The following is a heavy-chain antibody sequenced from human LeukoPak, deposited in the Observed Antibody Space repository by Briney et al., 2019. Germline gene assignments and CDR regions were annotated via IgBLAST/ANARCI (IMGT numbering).Heavy chain of an antibody. CDR2: IIPILGIA. CDR3: ARDTSSCWSNYYYYGMDV. V-gene: IGHV1-69*04. CDR1: GGTFSSYA. D-gene: IGHD6-19*01. J-gene: IGHJ6*02. Sequence: SVKVSCKASGGTFSSYAISWVRQAPGQGLEWMGRIIPILGIANYAQKFQGRVAITADKFTSTAYMELSSLRSEDTAVYYCARDTSSCWSNYYYYGMDVWGQGTTVTVSS.